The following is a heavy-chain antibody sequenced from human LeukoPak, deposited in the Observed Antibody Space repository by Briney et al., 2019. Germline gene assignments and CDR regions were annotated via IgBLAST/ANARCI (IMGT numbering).Heavy chain of an antibody. CDR1: GFTFSHYW. CDR2: ISSSGSTI. J-gene: IGHJ4*02. V-gene: IGHV3-48*04. Sequence: GGSLRLSCAASGFTFSHYWMSWVRQAPGKGLEWVSYISSSGSTIYYADSVKGRFTISRDNAKNSLYLQMNSLRAEDTAVYYCARDVAYCGGGCYSGYFDYWGQGTLVTVSS. D-gene: IGHD2-21*02. CDR3: ARDVAYCGGGCYSGYFDY.